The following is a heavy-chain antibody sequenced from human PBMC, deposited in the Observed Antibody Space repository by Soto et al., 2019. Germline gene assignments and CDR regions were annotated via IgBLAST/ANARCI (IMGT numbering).Heavy chain of an antibody. D-gene: IGHD3-10*01. CDR2: IYPGEFDT. Sequence: PGESLKISCKGSGYSFSSYWIAWVRQMPGKGLEWMGVIYPGEFDTRYSPSFQGQVTISADNSISTAYLQWSSLKASDSAIYYCAMAEGRGLDLDYWGQGTLVTVSS. J-gene: IGHJ4*02. CDR1: GYSFSSYW. CDR3: AMAEGRGLDLDY. V-gene: IGHV5-51*01.